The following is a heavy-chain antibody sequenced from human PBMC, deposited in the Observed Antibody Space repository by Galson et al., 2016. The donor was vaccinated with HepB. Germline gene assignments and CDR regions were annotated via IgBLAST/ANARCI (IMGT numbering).Heavy chain of an antibody. D-gene: IGHD2-8*01. CDR2: IKKDGTTT. CDR3: AKPYCTNGVCNTGWYFDY. J-gene: IGHJ4*02. Sequence: SLRLSCAASGFSFRDYTMHWVRQAPGKGLEWVSLIKKDGTTTYYADSVKGRFTISRDNSKYSLYLQMSSLRTEDTALYYCAKPYCTNGVCNTGWYFDYWGQGTLVTVSS. CDR1: GFSFRDYT. V-gene: IGHV3-43*01.